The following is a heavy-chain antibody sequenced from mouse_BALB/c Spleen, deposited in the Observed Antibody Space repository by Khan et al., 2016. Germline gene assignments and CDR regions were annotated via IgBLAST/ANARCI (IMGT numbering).Heavy chain of an antibody. CDR3: ASYDGSSYDYFDY. CDR2: IYPGDGDT. CDR1: GYTFTSYW. J-gene: IGHJ2*01. D-gene: IGHD1-1*01. V-gene: IGHV1-87*01. Sequence: QVQLQQSGAELARPGASVKLSCKASGYTFTSYWMQWVKQRPGQGLEWIGAIYPGDGDTRYTQKFKGKATLTADKSSSTAYMQLSSLASEDSAVYYCASYDGSSYDYFDYWGQAPLSQSPQ.